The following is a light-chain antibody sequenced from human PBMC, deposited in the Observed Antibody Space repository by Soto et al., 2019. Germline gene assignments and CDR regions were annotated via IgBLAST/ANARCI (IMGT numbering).Light chain of an antibody. CDR1: SSNIGAGYD. CDR2: DNS. CDR3: QSYDSSLSAYV. V-gene: IGLV1-40*01. J-gene: IGLJ1*01. Sequence: QSVLTQPPSVSGAPGQRVTISCTGSSSNIGAGYDVHWYQQLPGTAPKLLIYDNSNRPSGVPDRFSGSKSGTSSSLAITGLQADDEADYYCQSYDSSLSAYVFGTGTKV.